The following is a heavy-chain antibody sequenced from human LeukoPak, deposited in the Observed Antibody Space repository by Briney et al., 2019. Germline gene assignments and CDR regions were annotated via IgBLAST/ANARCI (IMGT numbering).Heavy chain of an antibody. CDR2: INPNSGGT. J-gene: IGHJ4*02. V-gene: IGHV1-2*02. D-gene: IGHD3-3*01. CDR3: ARVEMAQYYDFWSGYHPFDY. Sequence: ASVKVCCKASGYTFTGYYMHWVRQAPGQGLEWMGWINPNSGGTNYAQKFQGRVTMTRDTSISTAYMELSRLRSDDTAVYYCARVEMAQYYDFWSGYHPFDYWGQGTLVTVSS. CDR1: GYTFTGYY.